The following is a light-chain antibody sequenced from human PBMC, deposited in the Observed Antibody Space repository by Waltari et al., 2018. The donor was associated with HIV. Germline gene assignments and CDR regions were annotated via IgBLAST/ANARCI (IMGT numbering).Light chain of an antibody. CDR3: QSSDSRLNLYV. CDR2: ANI. Sequence: QSVLTQPPSVSGAPGQKVTISCTGIGPGFDVHWYQQLAGRAPKVLIYANINRPSGGPDRFSASKSGTSASLAITGLQAEDEADYHCQSSDSRLNLYVFGTGTKVTVL. V-gene: IGLV1-40*01. CDR1: GPGFD. J-gene: IGLJ1*01.